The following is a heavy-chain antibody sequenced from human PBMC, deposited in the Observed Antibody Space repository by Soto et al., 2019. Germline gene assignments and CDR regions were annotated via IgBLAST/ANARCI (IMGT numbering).Heavy chain of an antibody. CDR1: GGSISSSSYY. Sequence: SETLSLTCTVSGGSISSSSYYWGWIRQPPGKGLEWIGSIYYSGSTYYNPSLKSRVTISVDTSKNQFSLKLSSVTAADTAVYYCARHGPKEYSTEEGWFDPWGQGTLVTVSS. D-gene: IGHD6-6*01. CDR2: IYYSGST. J-gene: IGHJ5*02. V-gene: IGHV4-39*01. CDR3: ARHGPKEYSTEEGWFDP.